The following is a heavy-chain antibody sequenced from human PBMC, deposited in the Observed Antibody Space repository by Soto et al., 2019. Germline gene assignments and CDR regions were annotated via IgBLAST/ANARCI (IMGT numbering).Heavy chain of an antibody. Sequence: ETLSLTCAVYGGSFSGYYWSWIRQPPGKGLEWIGEINHSGSTNYNPSLKSRVTISVDTSKNQFSLKLSSVTAADTAVYYCARRTGQDYYYGMDVWGQGTTVTVSS. V-gene: IGHV4-34*01. D-gene: IGHD3-9*01. J-gene: IGHJ6*02. CDR3: ARRTGQDYYYGMDV. CDR2: INHSGST. CDR1: GGSFSGYY.